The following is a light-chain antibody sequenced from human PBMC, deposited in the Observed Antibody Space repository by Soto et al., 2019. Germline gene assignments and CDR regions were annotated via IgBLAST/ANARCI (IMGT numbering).Light chain of an antibody. CDR2: GNS. V-gene: IGLV1-40*01. J-gene: IGLJ1*01. CDR3: QSYDSSLSGYV. CDR1: SSNIGAGYD. Sequence: QSVLTQPPSVSGAPGQRVTISCTGSSSNIGAGYDVHWYQQLPGTAPKLLIYGNSNRPSGVPDRFSGSKSGTSASLAITGLQAEDEADYYCQSYDSSLSGYVCGTGTQLTVL.